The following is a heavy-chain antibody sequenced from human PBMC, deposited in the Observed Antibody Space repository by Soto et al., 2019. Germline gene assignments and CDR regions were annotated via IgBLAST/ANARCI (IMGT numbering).Heavy chain of an antibody. Sequence: GEPLKISCKASVYTCISYWIAWVRQLPGKGLEWMGIIYPGDSDATYSPSFEGQVTFSVDKSITTAYLQWISLKASDTAMYYCARQAYFGSGTYYSDYWGQGTQVTVS. CDR2: IYPGDSDA. CDR3: ARQAYFGSGTYYSDY. CDR1: VYTCISYW. V-gene: IGHV5-51*01. D-gene: IGHD3-10*01. J-gene: IGHJ4*02.